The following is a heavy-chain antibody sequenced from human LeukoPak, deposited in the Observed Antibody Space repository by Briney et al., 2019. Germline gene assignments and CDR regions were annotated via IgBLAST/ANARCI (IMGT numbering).Heavy chain of an antibody. CDR3: ARVRGVAGWFDP. V-gene: IGHV1-2*02. J-gene: IGHJ5*02. D-gene: IGHD3-10*01. CDR1: GSTFTCYY. CDR2: INPNSGGT. Sequence: ASVKVSCKASGSTFTCYYMHWVRLAPGQGLEWMGWINPNSGGTNYAQKFQGRVAMTMDTSISTAYMELSRLRSDDTAVYYCARVRGVAGWFDPWGQGTLVTVSS.